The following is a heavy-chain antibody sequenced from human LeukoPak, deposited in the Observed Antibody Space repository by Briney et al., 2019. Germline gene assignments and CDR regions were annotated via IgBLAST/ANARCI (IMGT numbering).Heavy chain of an antibody. D-gene: IGHD2-21*01. Sequence: PGGSLRLSCEASGITFSNSGMHWVRQAPGKGLEWVAYIGHDGRNKFYTESLRGRFTISGDNSMKMAYLQMNSLRTEDTAIYFCAKVGDWTFDIWGQGTMVTVSS. V-gene: IGHV3-30*02. CDR3: AKVGDWTFDI. CDR1: GITFSNSG. CDR2: IGHDGRNK. J-gene: IGHJ3*02.